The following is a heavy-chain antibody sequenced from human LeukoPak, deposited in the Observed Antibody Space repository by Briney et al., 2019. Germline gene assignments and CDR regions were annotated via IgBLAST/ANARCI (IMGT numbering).Heavy chain of an antibody. CDR1: GGTFSSYA. V-gene: IGHV1-69*13. CDR3: ARAEERPLGHFDY. Sequence: ASVKVSCKASGGTFSSYAISWVRQAPGQGLEWMGGIIPIFGTANYAQKFQGRVTITADESTSTAYMELSSLRSEDTAVYYCARAEERPLGHFDYWGQGTLVTVSS. D-gene: IGHD1-1*01. CDR2: IIPIFGTA. J-gene: IGHJ4*02.